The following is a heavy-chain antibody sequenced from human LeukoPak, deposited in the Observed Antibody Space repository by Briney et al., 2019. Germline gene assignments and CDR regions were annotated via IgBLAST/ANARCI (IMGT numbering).Heavy chain of an antibody. CDR2: IYYSGST. D-gene: IGHD6-13*01. Sequence: SETLSLTCTVSGGSISSYYWSWIRQPPGKGLEWIGYIYYSGSTNYNPSLKSRVTISVDTSKNQFSLKLSSVTAADTAVYYCARVRDSSFDCWGQGTLVTVSS. J-gene: IGHJ4*02. V-gene: IGHV4-59*01. CDR3: ARVRDSSFDC. CDR1: GGSISSYY.